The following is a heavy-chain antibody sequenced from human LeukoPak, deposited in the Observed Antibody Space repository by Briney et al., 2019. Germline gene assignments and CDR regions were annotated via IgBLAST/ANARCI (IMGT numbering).Heavy chain of an antibody. Sequence: SVKVSCKASGGTFSSYAISWVRQAPGQGLEWMGRIIPILGIANYAQKFQGRVTITADKSTSTAYMELSSLRSEDTAVYYCARDFPTLHSSSRSAFDIWGQGTMVTVSS. CDR2: IIPILGIA. J-gene: IGHJ3*02. CDR1: GGTFSSYA. CDR3: ARDFPTLHSSSRSAFDI. D-gene: IGHD6-6*01. V-gene: IGHV1-69*04.